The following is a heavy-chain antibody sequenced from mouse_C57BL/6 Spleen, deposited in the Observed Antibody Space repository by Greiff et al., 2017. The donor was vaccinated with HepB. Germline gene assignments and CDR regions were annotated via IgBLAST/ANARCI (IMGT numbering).Heavy chain of an antibody. CDR1: GYTFTDYY. V-gene: IGHV1-19*01. Sequence: VQLKESGPVLVKPGASVKMSCKASGYTFTDYYMNWVKQSHGKSLEWIGVINPYNGGTSYNQKFKGKATLTVDKSSSTAYMELNSLTSEDSAVYYCASNYVGYAMDYWGQGTSVTVSS. CDR2: INPYNGGT. J-gene: IGHJ4*01. CDR3: ASNYVGYAMDY. D-gene: IGHD2-1*01.